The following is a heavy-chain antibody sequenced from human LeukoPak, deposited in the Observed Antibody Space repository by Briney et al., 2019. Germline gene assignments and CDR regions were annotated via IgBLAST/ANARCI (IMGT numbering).Heavy chain of an antibody. CDR1: GFTFSSYA. V-gene: IGHV3-23*01. J-gene: IGHJ4*02. CDR3: AKDGTLYSSGRFDY. CDR2: IGGSGGST. D-gene: IGHD6-19*01. Sequence: GASLRLSCAASGFTFSSYAMSWVRQAPGEGLEWVSAIGGSGGSTYYADSVKGRFTISRDNSKNTLYLQMNSLRAEDTAVYYCAKDGTLYSSGRFDYWGQGTLVTVSS.